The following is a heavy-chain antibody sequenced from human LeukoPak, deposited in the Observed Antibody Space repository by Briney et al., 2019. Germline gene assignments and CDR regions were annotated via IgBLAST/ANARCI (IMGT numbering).Heavy chain of an antibody. CDR3: AREPYGDYAQFDY. CDR1: GGSIGSGGYY. V-gene: IGHV4-31*03. J-gene: IGHJ4*02. Sequence: SETLSLTCTVSGGSIGSGGYYWSWIRQHPGKGLEWIGYIYYSGSTYYNPSLKSRVTISVDTSKNQFSLKLSSVTAADTAVYYCAREPYGDYAQFDYWGQGTLVTVSS. D-gene: IGHD4-17*01. CDR2: IYYSGST.